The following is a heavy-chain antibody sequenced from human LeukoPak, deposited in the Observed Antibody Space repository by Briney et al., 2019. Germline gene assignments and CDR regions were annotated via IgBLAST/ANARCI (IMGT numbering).Heavy chain of an antibody. Sequence: ASVKVSCKASGYTFTSYGISWVRQAPGQGLEWRGWVTAYNGNTNYAQKLQGRVTMTTDTSTSTAYMELRSLRSDDTAVYYCAREGPTPGIAAAGLDYWGQGTLVTVSS. CDR3: AREGPTPGIAAAGLDY. CDR2: VTAYNGNT. CDR1: GYTFTSYG. V-gene: IGHV1-18*01. J-gene: IGHJ4*02. D-gene: IGHD6-13*01.